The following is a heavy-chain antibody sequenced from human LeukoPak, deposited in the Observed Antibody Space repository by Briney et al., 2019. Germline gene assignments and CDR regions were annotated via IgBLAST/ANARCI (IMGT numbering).Heavy chain of an antibody. D-gene: IGHD4-17*01. V-gene: IGHV4-34*01. J-gene: IGHJ4*02. CDR3: ARRGTTVTFFDY. CDR2: INHRGSA. CDR1: GGSFSGYY. Sequence: SETQSLTCAVYGGSFSGYYWSWIRQPPGKGLEWIGEINHRGSANYNPSLKSRVTISVDTSKSQFSLKVSSVTAADTAVYYCARRGTTVTFFDYWGQGTLVTVSS.